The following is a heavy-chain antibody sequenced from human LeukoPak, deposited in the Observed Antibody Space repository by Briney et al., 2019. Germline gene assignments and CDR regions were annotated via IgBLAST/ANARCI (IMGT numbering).Heavy chain of an antibody. V-gene: IGHV4-34*01. CDR2: INHSGST. CDR1: GGSFSGYY. J-gene: IGHJ5*02. Sequence: SETLSLTCAVYGGSFSGYYWSWIRQPPGKGLEWIGEINHSGSTNYNPSLKSRVTISVDMSKNQFSLKLSSVTAADTAVYYCARGGGLRHTNWFDPWGQGTLVTVSS. CDR3: ARGGGLRHTNWFDP. D-gene: IGHD4-17*01.